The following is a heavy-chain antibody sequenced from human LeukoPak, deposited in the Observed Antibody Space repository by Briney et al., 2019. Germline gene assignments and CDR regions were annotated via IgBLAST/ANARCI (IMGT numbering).Heavy chain of an antibody. CDR2: VYHSGST. CDR3: AGAYCGGDCYSGRTFDI. CDR1: GGSISSSYW. J-gene: IGHJ3*02. Sequence: SETLSLTCAVSGGSISSSYWWSWVRQPPGKGLEWIGEVYHSGSTNYSPSLKSRVTLSVDKSKNQFSLRLSSVTAADTAVYYCAGAYCGGDCYSGRTFDIWGQGTMVTVSP. D-gene: IGHD2-21*02. V-gene: IGHV4-4*02.